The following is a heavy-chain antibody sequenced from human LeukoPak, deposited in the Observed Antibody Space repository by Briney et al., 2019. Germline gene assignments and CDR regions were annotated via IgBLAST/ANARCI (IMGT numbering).Heavy chain of an antibody. V-gene: IGHV4-38-2*01. CDR1: GYSISSGYY. J-gene: IGHJ4*02. Sequence: PSETLSLTCAVSGYSISSGYYWGWIRQPPGKGLEWIGSIYHSGSTYYSPSLKSRVTISVDTSKNQFSLKLNSVTAADTAVYYCARGFCSGGSCYLFDSWGQGTLVTVSS. D-gene: IGHD2-15*01. CDR2: IYHSGST. CDR3: ARGFCSGGSCYLFDS.